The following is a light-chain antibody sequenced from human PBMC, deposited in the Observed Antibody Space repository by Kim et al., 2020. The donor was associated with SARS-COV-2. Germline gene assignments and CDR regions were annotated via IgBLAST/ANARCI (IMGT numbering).Light chain of an antibody. Sequence: SPGERATLSCRASQSVTSSFAWYQQKPGRAPRLLLYDASNRGAGIPARFSGSGSGTDFSLTSSSREPEDFAVDYCRQRSSWPPLTFGGGTKVDIK. J-gene: IGKJ4*02. CDR1: QSVTSS. CDR3: RQRSSWPPLT. CDR2: DAS. V-gene: IGKV3-11*01.